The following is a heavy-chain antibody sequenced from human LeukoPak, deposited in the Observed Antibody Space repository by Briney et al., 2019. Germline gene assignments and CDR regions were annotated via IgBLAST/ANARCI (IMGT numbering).Heavy chain of an antibody. CDR3: ARDLAFSSYSN. J-gene: IGHJ1*01. V-gene: IGHV3-53*01. D-gene: IGHD3-3*02. CDR2: IYSDRST. CDR1: GFTINNNY. Sequence: GGSLRLSCTGSGFTINNNYMSWVRQAPGKGLEWVAIIYSDRSTYYPESAKGRFTISRDDSKNMLLLQMDSLRVEDTAIYYCARDLAFSSYSNWGQGTLVTVSS.